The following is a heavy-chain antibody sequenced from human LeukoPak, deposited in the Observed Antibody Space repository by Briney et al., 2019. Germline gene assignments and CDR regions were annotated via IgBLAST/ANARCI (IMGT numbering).Heavy chain of an antibody. J-gene: IGHJ4*02. CDR3: TRVVVPRDAAMGV. CDR1: GFAFSTYE. Sequence: PGGSLRLSRAASGFAFSTYEMSWVRQAPGKGLEWVSYIGSSAYTIYHADSVKGRFTISRDNAKNSLYLQMSSLRAEDTAVYYCTRVVVPRDAAMGVWGQGTLVTVSS. CDR2: IGSSAYTI. D-gene: IGHD5-18*01. V-gene: IGHV3-48*03.